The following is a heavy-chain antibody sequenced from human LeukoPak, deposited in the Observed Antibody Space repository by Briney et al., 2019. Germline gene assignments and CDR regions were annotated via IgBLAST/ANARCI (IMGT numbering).Heavy chain of an antibody. CDR1: GGTFSSYA. CDR2: IIPIFGTA. V-gene: IGHV1-69*13. J-gene: IGHJ4*02. D-gene: IGHD5-12*01. CDR3: ARGPIVATIYFDY. Sequence: SVKVSCKASGGTFSSYAISWVRQAPGQGLEWMGGIIPIFGTANYAQKFQGRVAITADESTSTAYMELSSLRSEDTAVYYCARGPIVATIYFDYWGQGTLVTVSS.